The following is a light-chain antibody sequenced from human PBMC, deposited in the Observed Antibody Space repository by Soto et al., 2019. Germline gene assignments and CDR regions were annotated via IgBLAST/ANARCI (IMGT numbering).Light chain of an antibody. CDR1: SSNIGLQT. J-gene: IGLJ3*02. CDR3: ATWDVSLSAWV. Sequence: QSVLTQPPSASGTPGQRVTITCSGSSSNIGLQTVCWFQHLPGTAPRLLVYNNHQRPSGVPARFSGSKSGTSASLPISGLQSEDEADYYCATWDVSLSAWVFGGGTKLTVL. V-gene: IGLV1-44*01. CDR2: NNH.